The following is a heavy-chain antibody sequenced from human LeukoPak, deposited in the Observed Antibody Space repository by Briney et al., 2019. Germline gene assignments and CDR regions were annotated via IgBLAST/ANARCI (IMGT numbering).Heavy chain of an antibody. CDR2: INPNSGGT. CDR1: GDTFTGYY. CDR3: ARSSYDILTGPVYYFDY. V-gene: IGHV1-2*02. Sequence: ASVKVSCKASGDTFTGYYMHWVRQAPGQGLEGMGWINPNSGGTNYAQKFQGRVTMTRDTSISTAYMELSRLRSDDTAVYYCARSSYDILTGPVYYFDYWGQGTLVTVSS. D-gene: IGHD3-9*01. J-gene: IGHJ4*02.